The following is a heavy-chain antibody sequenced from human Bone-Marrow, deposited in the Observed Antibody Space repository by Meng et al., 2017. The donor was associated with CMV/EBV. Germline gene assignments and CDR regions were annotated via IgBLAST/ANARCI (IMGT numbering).Heavy chain of an antibody. D-gene: IGHD5-12*01. V-gene: IGHV4-59*01. CDR2: IYYSGST. CDR1: GGSISSYY. Sequence: SETLSLTCTVSGGSISSYYWSWIRQPPGKGLEWIGYIYYSGSTNYNPSLKSRVTISVDTSKNQFSLKLSSVTAADTAVYYCARGNVDIVATMGTTYYFDYWAQGTLVTVSS. J-gene: IGHJ4*02. CDR3: ARGNVDIVATMGTTYYFDY.